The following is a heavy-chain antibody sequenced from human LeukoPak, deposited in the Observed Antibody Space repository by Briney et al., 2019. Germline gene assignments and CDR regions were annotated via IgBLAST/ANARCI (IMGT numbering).Heavy chain of an antibody. CDR2: INHSGST. CDR3: ARSRSSSWYGGSSVFDY. J-gene: IGHJ4*02. D-gene: IGHD6-13*01. Sequence: KPSETLSLTCTVSGGSISSSSYYWSWIRQPPGKGLEWIGEINHSGSTNYNPSLKSRVTISVDTSKNQFSLKLSSVTAADTAVYYCARSRSSSWYGGSSVFDYWGQGTLVTVSS. V-gene: IGHV4-39*07. CDR1: GGSISSSSYY.